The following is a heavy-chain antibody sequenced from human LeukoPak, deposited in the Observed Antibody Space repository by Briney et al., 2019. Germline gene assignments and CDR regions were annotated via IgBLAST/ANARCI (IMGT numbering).Heavy chain of an antibody. D-gene: IGHD3-16*01. CDR1: GFTFNGFW. CDR2: IKQDGSDI. CDR3: ARDNRQRGSHHYYYYMDV. V-gene: IGHV3-7*01. J-gene: IGHJ6*03. Sequence: PGGSLRLSCAASGFTFNGFWMSWVRQAPGKGLEWVANIKQDGSDIYYLGSVRVRFTISRDNAMNSLYLQMNSLRAEDTAVYYCARDNRQRGSHHYYYYMDVWGKGTTVTVSS.